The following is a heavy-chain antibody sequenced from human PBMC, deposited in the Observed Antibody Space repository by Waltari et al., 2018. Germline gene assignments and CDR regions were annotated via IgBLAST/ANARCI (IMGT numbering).Heavy chain of an antibody. CDR1: GGSINSSY. Sequence: QVQLQESGPGLVKPSETLSLTCTVSGGSINSSYWSWIRQPPGKGLQGIAYVYYSGKANYNPSLMYRGTISLVTSTNQVSLKLRSVTAADTAVYYCATSWIWSVGVSDTGPDAVDIWGQGTMVTVSS. CDR2: VYYSGKA. V-gene: IGHV4-59*01. J-gene: IGHJ3*02. CDR3: ATSWIWSVGVSDTGPDAVDI. D-gene: IGHD3-3*01.